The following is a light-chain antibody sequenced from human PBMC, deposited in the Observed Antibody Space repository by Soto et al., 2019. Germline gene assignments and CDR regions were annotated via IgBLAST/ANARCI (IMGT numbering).Light chain of an antibody. Sequence: QSALTQPPSASGSPGQSVTISCTGTSSDVGGYNYVSWYQQHPGKAPKLMIYEVSKRPSGVPDRFSGSKSGNTASLTVSGLQGEDEADYYCSSYAGSNPLFGGGTKLTVL. V-gene: IGLV2-8*01. J-gene: IGLJ2*01. CDR1: SSDVGGYNY. CDR3: SSYAGSNPL. CDR2: EVS.